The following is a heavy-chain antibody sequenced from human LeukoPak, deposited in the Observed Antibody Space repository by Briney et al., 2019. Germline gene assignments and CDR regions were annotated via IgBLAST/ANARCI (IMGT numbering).Heavy chain of an antibody. CDR1: GFSFSAYW. V-gene: IGHV3-7*01. D-gene: IGHD3-16*01. J-gene: IGHJ6*02. CDR3: ARDGVPGGRDV. Sequence: GGSLRLSCAASGFSFSAYWMTWVRQAPGTGLEWVANINREGSDKNYVDSVKGRFTISRDNAKNSLYLQMNSLRVEDTAVYYCARDGVPGGRDVWGQGTTVTVS. CDR2: INREGSDK.